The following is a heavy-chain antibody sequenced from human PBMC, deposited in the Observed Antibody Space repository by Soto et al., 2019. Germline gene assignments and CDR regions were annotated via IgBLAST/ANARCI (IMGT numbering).Heavy chain of an antibody. Sequence: QVQLVQSGAEVKKPGASVKVSCKASGYTFTSYGISWVRQAPGQGLEWMGWISAYNGNTNYAQKLRGXAXMXSDTSTSTAYMELRSLRSDDTAVYYCARDNGYESDYWGQGTLVTVSS. D-gene: IGHD5-12*01. CDR2: ISAYNGNT. J-gene: IGHJ4*02. CDR3: ARDNGYESDY. CDR1: GYTFTSYG. V-gene: IGHV1-18*01.